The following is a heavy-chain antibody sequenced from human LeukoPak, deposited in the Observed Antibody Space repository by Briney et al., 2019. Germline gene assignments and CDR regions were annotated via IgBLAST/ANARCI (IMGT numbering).Heavy chain of an antibody. J-gene: IGHJ4*02. CDR2: ISGSGGAT. D-gene: IGHD1/OR15-1a*01. V-gene: IGHV3-23*01. CDR3: ARRTALEQYFDY. CDR1: GFTFSSHA. Sequence: GGSLRLSCAASGFTFSSHAMNWVRQAPGKGLEWVPAISGSGGATYYADSVKGRFTISRDNSKSTLYLQMNSMRVDDTAVYYCARRTALEQYFDYWGQGTLVTVSS.